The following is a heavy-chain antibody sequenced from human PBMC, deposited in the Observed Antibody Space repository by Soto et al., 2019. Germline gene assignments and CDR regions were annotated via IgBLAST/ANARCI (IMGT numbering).Heavy chain of an antibody. CDR3: AGGITVAGPSRDGFDI. V-gene: IGHV4-4*02. D-gene: IGHD6-19*01. Sequence: QVQLQESGPGLVKPSGTLSLTCAVSSGSISSSNWWSWVRQPPGKGLEWIGEIYHSGSTNYNPSLRSRVTISVDKSTNQFSLKLSSVTAADTAVYYCAGGITVAGPSRDGFDIWGQGTMVTVSS. J-gene: IGHJ3*02. CDR2: IYHSGST. CDR1: SGSISSSNW.